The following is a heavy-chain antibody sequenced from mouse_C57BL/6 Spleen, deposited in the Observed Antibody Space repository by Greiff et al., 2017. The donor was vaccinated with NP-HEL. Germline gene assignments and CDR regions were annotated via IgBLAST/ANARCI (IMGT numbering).Heavy chain of an antibody. CDR1: GFTFSSYA. CDR2: ISSGGDYI. CDR3: TRVDGYSWFAY. V-gene: IGHV5-9-1*02. Sequence: EVKLVESGEGLVKPGGSLKLSCAASGFTFSSYAMSWVRQTPEKRLEWVAYISSGGDYIYYADTVKGRFTISRDNARNTLYLQMSSLKSEDTAMYYCTRVDGYSWFAYWGQGTLVTVSA. J-gene: IGHJ3*01. D-gene: IGHD2-3*01.